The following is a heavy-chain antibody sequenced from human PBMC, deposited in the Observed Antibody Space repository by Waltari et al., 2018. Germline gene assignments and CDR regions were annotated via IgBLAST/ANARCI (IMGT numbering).Heavy chain of an antibody. Sequence: QVQLVQSGTEMKKPGASVKVSCKASGYTFVGYFMHWVRQAPGQGLEWMGRINPNSGGTNYAQKFQGRVIMTRDTSISTAYMELSRLRSEDTAVYYCAREGSGTYRDAFDVWGQGTMVTVSS. CDR1: GYTFVGYF. J-gene: IGHJ3*01. CDR2: INPNSGGT. D-gene: IGHD1-26*01. CDR3: AREGSGTYRDAFDV. V-gene: IGHV1-2*06.